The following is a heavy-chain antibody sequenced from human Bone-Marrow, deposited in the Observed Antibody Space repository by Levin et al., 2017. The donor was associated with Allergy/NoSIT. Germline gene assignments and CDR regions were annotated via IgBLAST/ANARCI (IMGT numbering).Heavy chain of an antibody. CDR3: ARGYYIVDY. CDR1: GGSINSYY. J-gene: IGHJ4*02. V-gene: IGHV4-59*01. Sequence: PSETLSLTCTVSGGSINSYYWSWIRQPPGKGLDWIGYIYYSGSTNYNPSLKSRVSISLDTSKNQFSLKLTSVTAADTAVYYCARGYYIVDYWGQGTLVTVSS. D-gene: IGHD5-12*01. CDR2: IYYSGST.